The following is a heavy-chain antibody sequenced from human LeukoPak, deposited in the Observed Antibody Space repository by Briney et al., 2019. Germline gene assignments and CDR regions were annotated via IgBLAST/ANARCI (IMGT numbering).Heavy chain of an antibody. CDR1: KFSFSSYW. CDR3: AKGTGDTAYYF. J-gene: IGHJ4*02. CDR2: ISYDGSNK. D-gene: IGHD2/OR15-2a*01. Sequence: GGSLRLSCAASKFSFSSYWMHWVRQAPGKGLEWVAVISYDGSNKYYADSVKGRFTISRDNSKNTLYLQMSGLRAEDTAIYYCAKGTGDTAYYFWGQGVLVTVSS. V-gene: IGHV3-30*18.